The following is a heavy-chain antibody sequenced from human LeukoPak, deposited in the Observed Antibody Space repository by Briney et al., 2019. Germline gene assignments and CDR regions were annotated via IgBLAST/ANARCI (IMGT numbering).Heavy chain of an antibody. D-gene: IGHD3-9*01. J-gene: IGHJ3*02. CDR1: GGSFSGYY. CDR2: ISHSGST. V-gene: IGHV4-34*01. Sequence: LTCXVYGGSFSGYYWSWIRQPPGKGLEWIGEISHSGSTNYNPSLKSRVTISVDTSKNQFSLKLSSVTAADTAVYYCASNYDILTGPDAFDIWGQGTMLTVSS. CDR3: ASNYDILTGPDAFDI.